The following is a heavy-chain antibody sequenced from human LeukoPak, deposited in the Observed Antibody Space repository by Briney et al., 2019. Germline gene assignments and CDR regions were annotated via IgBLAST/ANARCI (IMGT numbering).Heavy chain of an antibody. V-gene: IGHV1-18*01. Sequence: GASVKVSCKASGYTFTSYGISWVRQAPGQGLEWMGWISAYNGNTNYAQKFQGRVTMTRNTSISTAYMELSSLRSEDTAVYYCARGYCSGGSCVDYWGQGTLVTVSS. J-gene: IGHJ4*02. D-gene: IGHD2-15*01. CDR3: ARGYCSGGSCVDY. CDR1: GYTFTSYG. CDR2: ISAYNGNT.